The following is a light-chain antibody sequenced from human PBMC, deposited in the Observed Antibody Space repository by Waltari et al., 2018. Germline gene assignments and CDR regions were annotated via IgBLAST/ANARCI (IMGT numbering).Light chain of an antibody. CDR1: SSDIGAYNY. V-gene: IGLV2-8*01. CDR2: EVS. Sequence: QSALTQPPSASGSPGQSVTISCTGTSSDIGAYNYVSWYQQHPGKAPKRMIYEVSKRPSGVPDRFSGSKSGNMASLTVSGLQAEDEADYYCSSYAGSNNYVFGTGTKVTVL. CDR3: SSYAGSNNYV. J-gene: IGLJ1*01.